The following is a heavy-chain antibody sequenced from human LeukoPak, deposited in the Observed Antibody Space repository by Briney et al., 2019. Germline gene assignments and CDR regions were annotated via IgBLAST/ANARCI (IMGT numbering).Heavy chain of an antibody. Sequence: SETLSLTCTVSGGSISSYYWSWIRQPPGKGLEWIGYIYYSGSTNYNPSLKSRVTISVATSKNQFSLKLSSVTAADTAVYYCARGPDCTNGVCYLAAFDIWGQGTMVTVSS. CDR2: IYYSGST. CDR1: GGSISSYY. D-gene: IGHD2-8*01. J-gene: IGHJ3*02. CDR3: ARGPDCTNGVCYLAAFDI. V-gene: IGHV4-59*01.